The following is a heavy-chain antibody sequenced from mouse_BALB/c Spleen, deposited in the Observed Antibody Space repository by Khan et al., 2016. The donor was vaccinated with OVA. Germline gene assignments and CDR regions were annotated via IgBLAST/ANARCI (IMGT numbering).Heavy chain of an antibody. CDR2: INSYGGST. CDR3: ARCLYDDFSSCEAIAY. D-gene: IGHD2-3*01. V-gene: IGHV5-6-3*01. CDR1: GFTFSSYG. Sequence: EVELVESGGGLVQPGGSLKLSCAASGFTFSSYGMSWVRQTPDKRLELVATINSYGGSTYYPDSVKGRFTISRDNAKTTLYLQMTSLKSEDTAMYNCARCLYDDFSSCEAIAYWGQGTSVTVSS. J-gene: IGHJ4*01.